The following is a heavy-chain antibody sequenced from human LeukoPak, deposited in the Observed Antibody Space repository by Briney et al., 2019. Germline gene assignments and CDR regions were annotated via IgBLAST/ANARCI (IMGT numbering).Heavy chain of an antibody. CDR3: ARSNDYGDSGNNFDY. CDR2: INPNSGGT. Sequence: ASVKVCCKASGYTFTGYYMHWGRQAPGQGLEWMGWINPNSGGTNYAQKFQGRVTMTRDTSISTAYMELSRLRSDDTAVYYCARSNDYGDSGNNFDYWGQGTLVTVSS. V-gene: IGHV1-2*02. D-gene: IGHD4-17*01. CDR1: GYTFTGYY. J-gene: IGHJ4*02.